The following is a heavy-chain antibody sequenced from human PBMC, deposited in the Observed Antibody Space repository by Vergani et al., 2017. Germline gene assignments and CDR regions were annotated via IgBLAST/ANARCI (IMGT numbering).Heavy chain of an antibody. CDR1: GFTFSGSV. V-gene: IGHV3-73*02. CDR2: IRSQPNSHAT. D-gene: IGHD4-17*01. Sequence: EVQLVESGGGLVQPGGSLKLSCAASGFTFSGSVMHWVRQASGKGLEWVGRIRSQPNSHATAYGVSMKGKFTISRDDSKNTAFMLMHSLTTEDTAVYYCTRQGNYGDVDFFYAMDVWGTGTTVTVSS. CDR3: TRQGNYGDVDFFYAMDV. J-gene: IGHJ6*04.